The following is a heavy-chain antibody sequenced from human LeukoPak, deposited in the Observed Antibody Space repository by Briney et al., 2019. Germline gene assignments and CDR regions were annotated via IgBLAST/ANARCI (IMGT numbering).Heavy chain of an antibody. V-gene: IGHV1-3*01. CDR1: GYTFTSYA. J-gene: IGHJ4*02. CDR3: ARTIAVAGRGPPMIFDY. Sequence: ASVKVSCKASGYTFTSYAMHWVRQAPGQRLEWMGWINAGNGNTKYSQKFQGRVTITRDTSASTAYMELSSLRSEDTAVYYCARTIAVAGRGPPMIFDYWGQGTLVTVSS. D-gene: IGHD6-19*01. CDR2: INAGNGNT.